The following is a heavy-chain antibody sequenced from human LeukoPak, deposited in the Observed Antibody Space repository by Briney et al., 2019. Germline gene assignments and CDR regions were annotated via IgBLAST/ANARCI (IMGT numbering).Heavy chain of an antibody. CDR3: ARREYVWGSYYPFDY. D-gene: IGHD3-16*01. J-gene: IGHJ4*02. V-gene: IGHV4-39*01. CDR2: IYYSGST. Sequence: PSETLSLTCTVSGGSISSSSYYWGWIRQPPGKGLEWIGSIYYSGSTYYNPSLKSRVTISVDTSKNQFSLKLSSVTAADTAVYYCARREYVWGSYYPFDYRGQGTLVTVSS. CDR1: GGSISSSSYY.